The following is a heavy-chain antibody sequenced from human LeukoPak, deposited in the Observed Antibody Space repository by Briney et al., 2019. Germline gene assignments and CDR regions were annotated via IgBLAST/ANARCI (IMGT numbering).Heavy chain of an antibody. CDR1: GFTFRSFG. CDR3: ARTGDYYDSSGYGV. V-gene: IGHV3-21*01. CDR2: ISSSSSYI. J-gene: IGHJ4*02. D-gene: IGHD3-22*01. Sequence: GKSLRLSCTASGFTFRSFGMHWVRQAPGKGLEWVSSISSSSSYIYYADSVKGRFTISRDNAKNSLYLQMNSLRAEDTAVYYCARTGDYYDSSGYGVWGQGTLVTVSS.